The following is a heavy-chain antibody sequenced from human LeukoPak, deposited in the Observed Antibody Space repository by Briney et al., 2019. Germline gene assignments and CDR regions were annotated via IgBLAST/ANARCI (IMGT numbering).Heavy chain of an antibody. CDR3: ASPGIAVAGSHAFDI. CDR1: GYTFTSYD. Sequence: ASVKVSCKASGYTFTSYDINWVRQATGQGLEWMGWMNPNSGNTGYAQKFQGRVTITRNTSISTAYMELSSLRSEDTAVYYCASPGIAVAGSHAFDIWGQGTMVTVSS. CDR2: MNPNSGNT. V-gene: IGHV1-8*03. J-gene: IGHJ3*02. D-gene: IGHD6-19*01.